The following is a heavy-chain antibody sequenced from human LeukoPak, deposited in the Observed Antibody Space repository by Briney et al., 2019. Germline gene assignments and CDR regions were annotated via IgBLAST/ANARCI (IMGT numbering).Heavy chain of an antibody. D-gene: IGHD3-22*01. J-gene: IGHJ4*02. Sequence: ASVKLSCKASGYTFTSYYMHWVRQAPGQGLEWMGIINPSGGSTSYAQKFKGRVTIPRDTSTSTVYMELSSLRSEDTAVYYCARDTVSYYDRSGYPFDYWGQGTLVTVSS. CDR3: ARDTVSYYDRSGYPFDY. CDR2: INPSGGST. CDR1: GYTFTSYY. V-gene: IGHV1-46*01.